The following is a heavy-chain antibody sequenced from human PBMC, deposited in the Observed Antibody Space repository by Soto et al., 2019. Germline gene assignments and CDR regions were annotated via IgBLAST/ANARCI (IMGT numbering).Heavy chain of an antibody. CDR1: GGSISSGGYY. V-gene: IGHV4-31*03. Sequence: QVQLQESGPGLVKPSQTLSLTCTVSGGSISSGGYYWRWIRQHPGKGLEWIGYSYYSGSTYYNPCLKSRVTISVDTSKNQFSLKLSAVTAADTAVYYCASGGGGYCSGGSCYSYYYYYYYMDVWGKGTTVTVSS. CDR2: SYYSGST. CDR3: ASGGGGYCSGGSCYSYYYYYYYMDV. J-gene: IGHJ6*03. D-gene: IGHD2-15*01.